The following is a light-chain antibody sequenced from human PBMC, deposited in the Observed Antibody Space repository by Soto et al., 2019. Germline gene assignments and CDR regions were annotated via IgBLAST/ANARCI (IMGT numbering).Light chain of an antibody. CDR2: DVS. J-gene: IGLJ1*01. CDR1: SSDVGGYNY. Sequence: QSVLTQPASVSGSPGQSITISCTGTSSDVGGYNYVSWYQQHPGKAPKLMIYDVSNRPSGVSNRFSGSKSGNTASLTISGPKAEDEADYYCRSYTSSSTLYVFGTGTKLTVL. CDR3: RSYTSSSTLYV. V-gene: IGLV2-14*01.